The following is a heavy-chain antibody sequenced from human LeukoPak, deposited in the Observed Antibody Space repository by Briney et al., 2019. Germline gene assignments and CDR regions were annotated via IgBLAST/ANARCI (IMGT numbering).Heavy chain of an antibody. D-gene: IGHD3-22*01. CDR1: GGSIISNGYY. V-gene: IGHV4-39*02. Sequence: SETLSLTCTVSGGSIISNGYYWSWIRQPPGKGLEWLGNIYHSGTTYYNPSLKSRVTLSVETSKNHFSLKLTSVTAADTAVYYCARVGGHYFSEASGYYFGFSWFDPWGQGTLVTVSS. J-gene: IGHJ5*02. CDR3: ARVGGHYFSEASGYYFGFSWFDP. CDR2: IYHSGTT.